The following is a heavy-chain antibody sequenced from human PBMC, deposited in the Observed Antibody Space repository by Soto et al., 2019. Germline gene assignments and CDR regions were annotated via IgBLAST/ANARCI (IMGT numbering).Heavy chain of an antibody. CDR2: VSDSGSA. D-gene: IGHD1-1*01. V-gene: IGHV4-59*01. CDR3: ARVWRRGWYLDL. CDR1: GGSISSYY. J-gene: IGHJ2*01. Sequence: QVQLQESGPGLVKPSETLSLTCTVSGGSISSYYWSWIRQPPGKGLEWIGYVSDSGSATYSPSLKSRLTISVDASKKQVSLNLRSVTVADTAVYYCARVWRRGWYLDLWGRGTLATVSS.